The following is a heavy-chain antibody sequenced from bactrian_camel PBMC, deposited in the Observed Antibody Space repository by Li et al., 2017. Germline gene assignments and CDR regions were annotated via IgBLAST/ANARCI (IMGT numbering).Heavy chain of an antibody. CDR1: GLTYNANC. J-gene: IGHJ4*01. V-gene: IGHV3S40*01. Sequence: VQLVESGGGSVQAGESLRLSCVVSGLTYNANCLGWFRQTTGREREGVATIYTAGGHKTYYARSVKGRFTISQDSARITAYLQMASLKPEDTAVYYCVPVALEERDGLVSCARWSQGTQVTVS. D-gene: IGHD1*01. CDR2: IYTAGGHKT.